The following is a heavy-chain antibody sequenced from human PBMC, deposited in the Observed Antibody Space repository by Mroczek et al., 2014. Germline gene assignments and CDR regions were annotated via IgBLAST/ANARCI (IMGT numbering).Heavy chain of an antibody. CDR2: IWYDGSNK. J-gene: IGHJ6*03. CDR3: AREPQSPNIVVVPAAPVRYMDV. Sequence: QVQLVESGGGVVQPGRSLRLSCAASGFTFSSYGMHWVRQAPGKGLEWVAVIWYDGSNKYYADSVKGRFTISRDNSKNTLYLQMNSLRAEDTAVYYCAREPQSPNIVVVPAAPVRYMDVVGQRDPRSTVS. CDR1: GFTFSSYG. V-gene: IGHV3-33*01. D-gene: IGHD2-2*01.